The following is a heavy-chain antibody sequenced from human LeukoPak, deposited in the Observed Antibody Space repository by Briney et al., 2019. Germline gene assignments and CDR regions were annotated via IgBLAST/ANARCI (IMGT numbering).Heavy chain of an antibody. J-gene: IGHJ6*03. V-gene: IGHV3-53*01. D-gene: IGHD4-23*01. CDR1: GFTVSRNY. Sequence: PGGSLRLSCAASGFTVSRNYMSWVRQARGKGLEWVSEIYSGGSAYYAASVKGRFSISRDNSKNTLYLQMNSLRAEDTAVYYCARGRWSDPGHYYYYMDVWGKGTTVTVSS. CDR3: ARGRWSDPGHYYYYMDV. CDR2: IYSGGSA.